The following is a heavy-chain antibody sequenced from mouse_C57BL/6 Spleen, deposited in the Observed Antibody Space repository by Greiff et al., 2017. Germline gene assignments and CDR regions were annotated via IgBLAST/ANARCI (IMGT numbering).Heavy chain of an antibody. Sequence: QVQLKESGPELVKPGASVKISCKASGYAFSSSWMNWVKQRPGKGLEWIGRIYPGDGDTNYNGKFKGKATMTADKSSSTASMQLSSLTSEDSAVYFFVPFYYSWGQGTSVTVSS. CDR2: IYPGDGDT. CDR3: VPFYYS. V-gene: IGHV1-82*01. D-gene: IGHD2-12*01. J-gene: IGHJ4*01. CDR1: GYAFSSSW.